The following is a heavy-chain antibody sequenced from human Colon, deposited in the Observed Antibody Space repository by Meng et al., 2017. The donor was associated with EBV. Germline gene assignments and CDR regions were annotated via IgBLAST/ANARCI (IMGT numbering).Heavy chain of an antibody. J-gene: IGHJ4*02. CDR2: IYYSGST. D-gene: IGHD5-24*01. CDR3: ARGPSRWLQFSFDY. Sequence: QWQLQEWGPGLVKPSQILSLTCTVSGGSISSGGYYWSWIRQHPGKGLEWIGYIYYSGSTYYNPSLKSRVTISIDTSKNQFSLKLSSVTAADTAVYYCARGPSRWLQFSFDYWGQGTLVTVSS. CDR1: GGSISSGGYY. V-gene: IGHV4-31*03.